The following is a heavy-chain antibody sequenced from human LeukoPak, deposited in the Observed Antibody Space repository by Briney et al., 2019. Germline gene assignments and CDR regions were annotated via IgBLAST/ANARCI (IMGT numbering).Heavy chain of an antibody. CDR3: ARDHHGSSSSVFDY. V-gene: IGHV3-30-3*01. CDR1: GFTFSSYA. D-gene: IGHD6-6*01. CDR2: ISYDGSNK. Sequence: TGGSLRLSCAASGFTFSSYAMHWVRQAPGKGLEWVAVISYDGSNKYYADSVKGRFTISRDNSKNTLYLQMNSLRAEDTAVYYCARDHHGSSSSVFDYWGQGTLVTVSS. J-gene: IGHJ4*02.